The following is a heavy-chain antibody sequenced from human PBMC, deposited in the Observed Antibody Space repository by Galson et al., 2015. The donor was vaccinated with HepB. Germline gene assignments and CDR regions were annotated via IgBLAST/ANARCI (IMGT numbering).Heavy chain of an antibody. CDR1: GGTFSSYA. J-gene: IGHJ4*02. Sequence: SVKVSCKASGGTFSSYAISWVRQAPGQGLEWMGGIIPIFGTANYAQKFQGRVTITADESTSTAYMELSSLRSEDTAVYYCARVPGRDGYKGGYYFDYWGQGTLVTVSS. CDR3: ARVPGRDGYKGGYYFDY. D-gene: IGHD5-24*01. CDR2: IIPIFGTA. V-gene: IGHV1-69*13.